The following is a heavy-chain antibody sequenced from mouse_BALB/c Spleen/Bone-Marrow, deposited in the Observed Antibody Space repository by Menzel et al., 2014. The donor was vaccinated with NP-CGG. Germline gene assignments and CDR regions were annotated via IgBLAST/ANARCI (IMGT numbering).Heavy chain of an antibody. CDR2: ISNGGIYT. CDR3: VRPYDYGTWFAY. D-gene: IGHD2-4*01. J-gene: IGHJ3*01. Sequence: EVQGVESGGDLVKPGGSLKLSCAASGFTFSTYGMSWVRQTPDKRLEWVAAISNGGIYTYYPDTVKGRFTISRDNAKNTRYPQMSSLKSEDTAMYYCVRPYDYGTWFAYWGQGTLVTVSA. CDR1: GFTFSTYG. V-gene: IGHV5-6*01.